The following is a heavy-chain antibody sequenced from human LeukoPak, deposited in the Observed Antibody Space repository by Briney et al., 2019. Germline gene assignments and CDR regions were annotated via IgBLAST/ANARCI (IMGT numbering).Heavy chain of an antibody. CDR2: ISYDGSNK. Sequence: GGSLRLSCAASGFTFSSYAMHWVRQAPGKGLEWVAVISYDGSNKYCADSVKGRFTISRDNSKNTLYLQMNSLRAEDTAVYYCARDAGYYYYYMDVWGKGTTVTVSS. D-gene: IGHD6-13*01. J-gene: IGHJ6*03. CDR1: GFTFSSYA. CDR3: ARDAGYYYYYMDV. V-gene: IGHV3-30*01.